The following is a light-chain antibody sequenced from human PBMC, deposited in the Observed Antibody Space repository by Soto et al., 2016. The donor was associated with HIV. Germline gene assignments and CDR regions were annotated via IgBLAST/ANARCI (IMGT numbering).Light chain of an antibody. CDR2: AAS. Sequence: DIQMTQSPSSLSASVGDRVTITCRASQDIRHDLGWYQQKPGKAPKRLIYAASSLQSGVPSRFSGSGSGTEFTLTITSLQPEDFATYYCLQHNSYPFTFGPGTKVDIK. CDR1: QDIRHD. J-gene: IGKJ3*01. CDR3: LQHNSYPFT. V-gene: IGKV1-17*01.